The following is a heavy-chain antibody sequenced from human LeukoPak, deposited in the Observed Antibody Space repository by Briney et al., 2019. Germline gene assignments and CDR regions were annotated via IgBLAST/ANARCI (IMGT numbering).Heavy chain of an antibody. CDR1: GGSIGSYY. D-gene: IGHD6-13*01. J-gene: IGHJ6*03. CDR3: ARTTEAHSWRTRYYDYYMDV. V-gene: IGHV4-59*01. CDR2: IYYSGST. Sequence: SETLSLTCTVSGGSIGSYYWSWIRQPPGKGLEWIGYIYYSGSTNYNPSLKSRVTISVDTSKNQFSLKLSSVTAADTAVYYCARTTEAHSWRTRYYDYYMDVWAKGPRSPSL.